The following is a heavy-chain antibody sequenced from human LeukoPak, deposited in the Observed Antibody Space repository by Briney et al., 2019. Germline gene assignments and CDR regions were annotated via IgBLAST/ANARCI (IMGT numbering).Heavy chain of an antibody. D-gene: IGHD6-6*01. J-gene: IGHJ4*02. V-gene: IGHV1-8*01. CDR2: MNPNSGNT. CDR3: ARASEYSSSSDDY. CDR1: GYTFTSYD. Sequence: WASVKVSCKASGYTFTSYDINWVRQATGQGLEWMGWMNPNSGNTGYAQKFQGRGTMTRNTSIRTAYMELSSLRSEDTAVYYCARASEYSSSSDDYWGQGTLVTVSS.